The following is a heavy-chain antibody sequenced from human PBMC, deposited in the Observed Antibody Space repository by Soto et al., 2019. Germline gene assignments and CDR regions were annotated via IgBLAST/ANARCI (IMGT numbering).Heavy chain of an antibody. Sequence: EVQLVESGGGLVQPGGSLRLSCAASGFTFSSNGMNWVRQAPGKGLEWISYITSSSGSTMYYADSVKGRFTISRDNAKNSVYLQMNSVGDEDAAVYYCGRDVFAGAGYWGQGTVVTVSS. CDR2: ITSSSGSTM. V-gene: IGHV3-48*02. J-gene: IGHJ4*02. CDR1: GFTFSSNG. D-gene: IGHD3-3*01. CDR3: GRDVFAGAGY.